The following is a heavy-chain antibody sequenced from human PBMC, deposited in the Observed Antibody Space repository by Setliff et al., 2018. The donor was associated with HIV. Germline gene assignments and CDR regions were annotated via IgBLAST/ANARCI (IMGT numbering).Heavy chain of an antibody. CDR1: GGSFSGYY. CDR2: INHSGIT. Sequence: PSETLSLTCAVYGGSFSGYYWSWIRRTPGKGLAWIGEINHSGITKYNPSLKRRVTISVDTSKNQLSRKLRSVTAADTAVYYCARVPGYSSGTSYMDVWGKGTTVTVSS. CDR3: ARVPGYSSGTSYMDV. V-gene: IGHV4-34*01. D-gene: IGHD6-19*01. J-gene: IGHJ6*03.